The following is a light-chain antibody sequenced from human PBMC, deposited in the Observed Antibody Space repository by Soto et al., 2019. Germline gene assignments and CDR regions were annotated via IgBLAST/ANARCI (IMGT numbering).Light chain of an antibody. Sequence: EIVLTQSPGTLSLSPGERATLSCRASQSVSSSYLAWYQQKPGQAPRLLIYGASSRATGIPDRFSGSGSGTGFTLTISRLEPEDFAVYYCQQYRSSPGIPFGQGTRLEIK. J-gene: IGKJ5*01. CDR3: QQYRSSPGIP. CDR1: QSVSSSY. V-gene: IGKV3-20*01. CDR2: GAS.